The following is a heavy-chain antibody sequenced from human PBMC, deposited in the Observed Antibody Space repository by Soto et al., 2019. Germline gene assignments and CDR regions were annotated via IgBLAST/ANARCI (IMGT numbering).Heavy chain of an antibody. D-gene: IGHD4-17*01. CDR3: AGHDYGDYYFDS. J-gene: IGHJ4*02. CDR1: GGSISSSSYY. Sequence: QLQLQESGPGLVKPSETLSLTCTVSGGSISSSSYYWGWIRQPPGKGLEWIGSIYYSGSPYYNPSLKSRVTTSVATSKNQFSLKLSSGTAADTAVSYCAGHDYGDYYFDSWGQGTLVTVSS. V-gene: IGHV4-39*01. CDR2: IYYSGSP.